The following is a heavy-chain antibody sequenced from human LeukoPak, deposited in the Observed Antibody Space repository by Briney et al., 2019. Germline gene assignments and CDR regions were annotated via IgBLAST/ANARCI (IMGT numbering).Heavy chain of an antibody. CDR1: GVSRSSYY. V-gene: IGHV4-59*01. Sequence: SETLSLTCNVFGVSRSSYYWIWLRQPPGKGLEWIGYVYYTGTTNYSPSLKSRATISLDTSKNQFSLKLTSVTAADTAIYYCAVSDVSCCNFDFWGQGTLVTVSS. D-gene: IGHD2-15*01. CDR3: AVSDVSCCNFDF. J-gene: IGHJ4*02. CDR2: VYYTGTT.